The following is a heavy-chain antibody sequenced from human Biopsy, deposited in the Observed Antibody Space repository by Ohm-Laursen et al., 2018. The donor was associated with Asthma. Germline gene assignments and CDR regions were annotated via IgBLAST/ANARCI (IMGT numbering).Heavy chain of an antibody. CDR1: GYNFISFA. Sequence: ASVKVSCKASGYNFISFAIHWVRQAPGQRLEWMGWVNTGNGDTKYSQKFQGKVTITRDTSASTAYIELRSLRSEDTATYYCARTYYDFLTGQVKDVFGVWGQGTMVTVSS. D-gene: IGHD3-9*01. CDR2: VNTGNGDT. V-gene: IGHV1-3*04. J-gene: IGHJ3*01. CDR3: ARTYYDFLTGQVKDVFGV.